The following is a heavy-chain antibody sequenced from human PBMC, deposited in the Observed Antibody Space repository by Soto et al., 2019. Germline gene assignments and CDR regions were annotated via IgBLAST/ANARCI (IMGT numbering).Heavy chain of an antibody. J-gene: IGHJ3*02. D-gene: IGHD2-2*01. CDR3: ARDSTPRGASDI. CDR2: INHSGST. Sequence: WETLSLTCAVYNGSFSVYYWTWIRQPPGKGLEWIGEINHSGSTNYNPSLKSRVTISVDTSKNQFSLKLSSVTAADTAVYYCARDSTPRGASDIWGEGTMVTV. V-gene: IGHV4-34*01. CDR1: NGSFSVYY.